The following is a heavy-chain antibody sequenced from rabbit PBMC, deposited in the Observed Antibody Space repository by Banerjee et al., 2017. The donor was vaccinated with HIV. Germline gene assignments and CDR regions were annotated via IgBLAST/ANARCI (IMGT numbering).Heavy chain of an antibody. CDR1: GFDFSSYG. CDR3: VRVVAGVYFNL. J-gene: IGHJ4*01. Sequence: QEQLVESGGGLVQPGGSLKLSCKASGFDFSSYGVSWVRQAPGKGLEWIGYIDPVFGSTFNADWVNGRFTISSHNAQNTLYLQLNSLTAADTATYFCVRVVAGVYFNLWGPGTWSPS. CDR2: IDPVFGST. V-gene: IGHV1S47*01. D-gene: IGHD4-1*01.